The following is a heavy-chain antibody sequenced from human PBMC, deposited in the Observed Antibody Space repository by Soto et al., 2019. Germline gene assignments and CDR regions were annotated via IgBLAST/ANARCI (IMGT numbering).Heavy chain of an antibody. D-gene: IGHD6-6*01. Sequence: QTLSLTCAISGDSVSSNSAAWNWIRQSPSRGLEWLGRTYYRSKWYSDYAVSVKSRITINPDTSKNQFSLQLNSVTPEDTAVYSCARDYPPTTHTSSSGDTWFDPGGQATLVTFPS. CDR3: ARDYPPTTHTSSSGDTWFDP. J-gene: IGHJ5*02. CDR2: TYYRSKWYS. CDR1: GDSVSSNSAA. V-gene: IGHV6-1*01.